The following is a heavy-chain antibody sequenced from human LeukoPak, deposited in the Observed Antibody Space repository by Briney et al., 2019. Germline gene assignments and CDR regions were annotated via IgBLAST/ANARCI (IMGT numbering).Heavy chain of an antibody. J-gene: IGHJ6*03. D-gene: IGHD5-12*01. CDR1: GGPLSGYY. CDR2: IDDRGST. CDR3: ARLAQGYALWNSYYYYYYMDV. Sequence: PSETLSLTCAVYGGPLSGYYWTWIRQPPGKGLEWIGEIDDRGSTKYNSTLQTRVTISLDTSKNQFSLQLTSVTAADTSVYYCARLAQGYALWNSYYYYYYMDVWGKGTTVTISS. V-gene: IGHV4-34*01.